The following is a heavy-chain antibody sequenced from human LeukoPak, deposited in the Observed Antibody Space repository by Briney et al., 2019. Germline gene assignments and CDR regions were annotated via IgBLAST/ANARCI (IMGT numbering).Heavy chain of an antibody. CDR3: ARLRDYYYSYMDV. Sequence: SETLSLTCAVYGGSFSGYYWSWIRQPPGKGLEWIGEINHSGSTYYNSSLKSRVTISVDTAKSQFSLKLSSVTAADTAVYFCARLRDYYYSYMDVWGKGTTVTISS. D-gene: IGHD4-17*01. V-gene: IGHV4-34*01. CDR1: GGSFSGYY. J-gene: IGHJ6*03. CDR2: INHSGST.